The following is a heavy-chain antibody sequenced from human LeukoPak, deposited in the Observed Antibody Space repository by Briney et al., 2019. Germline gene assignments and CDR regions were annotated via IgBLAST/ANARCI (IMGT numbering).Heavy chain of an antibody. J-gene: IGHJ5*02. V-gene: IGHV4-31*03. Sequence: PSETLSLTCTVSGGSISGGGQPWSWIRQHPGEGLEWIGNIYYGGTTYYNPSLKSRITISLDTSKNQFSLRLSSVTAADMAVYYCARICDPSGYYPGGFDPWGQGTLVTVSS. D-gene: IGHD3-22*01. CDR3: ARICDPSGYYPGGFDP. CDR2: IYYGGTT. CDR1: GGSISGGGQP.